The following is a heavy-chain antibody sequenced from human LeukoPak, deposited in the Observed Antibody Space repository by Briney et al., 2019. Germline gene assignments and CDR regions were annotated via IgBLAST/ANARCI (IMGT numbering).Heavy chain of an antibody. Sequence: PGGSLRLSCAASGFTVSSNYMSWGRQAPGKGLESVSVIYSGGSTYYADSVKGRFTISRDNSKNTLYLQMNSLRAEGTAVYYCAKDYEIGDIVVVPAAPLFDYWGQGTLVTVSS. CDR3: AKDYEIGDIVVVPAAPLFDY. D-gene: IGHD2-2*01. CDR2: IYSGGST. CDR1: GFTVSSNY. V-gene: IGHV3-66*02. J-gene: IGHJ4*02.